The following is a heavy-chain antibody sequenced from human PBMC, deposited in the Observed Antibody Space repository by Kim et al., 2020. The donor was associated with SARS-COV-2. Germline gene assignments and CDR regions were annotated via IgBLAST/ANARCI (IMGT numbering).Heavy chain of an antibody. V-gene: IGHV3-23*01. CDR2: ITTSGYDT. CDR1: QFSFNAYP. CDR3: AKNLRAWRSGSQAFKLLGNFYFGMDA. D-gene: IGHD3-10*01. J-gene: IGHJ6*02. Sequence: GGSLRLSCAASQFSFNAYPMSWVRRAPGKGLEWVASITTSGYDTYYAESAKGRFTVSRDNSKSVMSLQMNSLRAEDTAVYFCAKNLRAWRSGSQAFKLLGNFYFGMDAWGQGTTVIVSS.